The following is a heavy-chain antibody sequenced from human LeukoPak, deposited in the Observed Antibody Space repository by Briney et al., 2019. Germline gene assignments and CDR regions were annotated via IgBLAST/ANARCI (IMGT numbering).Heavy chain of an antibody. J-gene: IGHJ6*02. CDR2: IYTSGSI. V-gene: IGHV4-4*07. CDR3: ARHQSTAVGTSFSYYYGMDV. CDR1: GGSISSYY. D-gene: IGHD1/OR15-1a*01. Sequence: KPSDTLSLTCTVSGGSISSYYWSWLRQPAGKGLEWIRRIYTSGSINYNPVLKSRLNISLDTCKNQFSLKLSSVTAPDTGLYYCARHQSTAVGTSFSYYYGMDVWGQGTTVTVSS.